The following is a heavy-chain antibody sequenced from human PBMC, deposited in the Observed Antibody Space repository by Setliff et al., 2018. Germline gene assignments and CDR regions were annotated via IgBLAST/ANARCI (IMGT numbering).Heavy chain of an antibody. V-gene: IGHV4-59*01. CDR1: GGSISSYY. J-gene: IGHJ3*01. D-gene: IGHD6-13*01. CDR2: IYYSGST. Sequence: PSETLSLTCAVSGGSISSYYWSWIRQPPGKGLEWIGYIYYSGSTNYNPSLKSRVTISVDTSKNQFSLKLSSVTEADTALYYCARDRPGSSSSDFWGQGTMVTVSS. CDR3: ARDRPGSSSSDF.